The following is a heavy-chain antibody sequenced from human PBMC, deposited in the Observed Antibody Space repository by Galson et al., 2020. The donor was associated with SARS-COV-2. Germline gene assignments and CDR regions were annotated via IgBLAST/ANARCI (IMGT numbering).Heavy chain of an antibody. CDR3: ARDPAAAGSWDYYYGMDV. CDR2: IWYDGSNK. V-gene: IGHV3-33*01. CDR1: GFTFSSYG. Sequence: GESLKISCAASGFTFSSYGMHWVRQAPGKGLEWVAVIWYDGSNKYYADSVKGRFTISRDNSKNTLYLQMNSLRAEDTAVYYCARDPAAAGSWDYYYGMDVWGQGTTVTVSS. D-gene: IGHD6-13*01. J-gene: IGHJ6*02.